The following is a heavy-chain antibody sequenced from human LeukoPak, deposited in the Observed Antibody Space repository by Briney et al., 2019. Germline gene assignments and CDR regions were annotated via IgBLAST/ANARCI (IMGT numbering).Heavy chain of an antibody. V-gene: IGHV4-34*01. J-gene: IGHJ6*02. CDR3: ARHDGSSYPVFYYYGLDV. CDR2: INHSGST. CDR1: GGSFSGYY. D-gene: IGHD5-24*01. Sequence: SETLSLTCAVYGGSFSGYYWSWIRQPPGKGLEWIGEINHSGSTNYNPSLKSRVTISLDTSKNQVSLKLSPVTAADTAVYYCARHDGSSYPVFYYYGLDVWGQGTTVTVSS.